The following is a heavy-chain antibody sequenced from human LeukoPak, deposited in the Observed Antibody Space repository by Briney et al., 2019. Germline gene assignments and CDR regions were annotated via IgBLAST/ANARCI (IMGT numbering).Heavy chain of an antibody. CDR1: GGSISRYY. CDR3: ARGEYMTSLDY. CDR2: VYFSVST. J-gene: IGHJ4*02. Sequence: SETLSLTCTVSGGSISRYYWNWIRQPPGEGMEWIGYVYFSVSTTYNSSLTSRVTIAVARSKNQFSLKLSTATAADTAVYYCARGEYMTSLDYWGQGTLVAVSS. D-gene: IGHD2/OR15-2a*01. V-gene: IGHV4-59*01.